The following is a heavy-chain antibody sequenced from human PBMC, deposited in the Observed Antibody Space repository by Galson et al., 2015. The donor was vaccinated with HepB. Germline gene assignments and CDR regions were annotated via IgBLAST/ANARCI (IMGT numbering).Heavy chain of an antibody. V-gene: IGHV3-15*01. D-gene: IGHD3-10*01. Sequence: SLRLSCAASGFTFSNAWMSWVRQAPGKGLEWVGRIKSKTDGGTTDYAAPVKGRFTIARDDSKNTLYLQMNSLKTEDTAVYYCTTEFRLAYYYYGMDVWGQGTTVTVSS. CDR2: IKSKTDGGTT. CDR1: GFTFSNAW. CDR3: TTEFRLAYYYYGMDV. J-gene: IGHJ6*02.